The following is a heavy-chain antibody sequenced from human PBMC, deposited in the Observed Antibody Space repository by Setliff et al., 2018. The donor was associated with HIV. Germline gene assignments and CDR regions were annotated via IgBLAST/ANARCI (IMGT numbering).Heavy chain of an antibody. D-gene: IGHD1-26*01. Sequence: ASVKVSCKASGYTFSTYAIHWVRQAPGQRLEWMGWINAGSGNTKYSQRFQGRVTITRDTSASTAYLELSSLGSEDTAVYYCARPVGGTGFDPWGQGTQVTVSS. V-gene: IGHV1-3*01. CDR2: INAGSGNT. CDR3: ARPVGGTGFDP. CDR1: GYTFSTYA. J-gene: IGHJ5*02.